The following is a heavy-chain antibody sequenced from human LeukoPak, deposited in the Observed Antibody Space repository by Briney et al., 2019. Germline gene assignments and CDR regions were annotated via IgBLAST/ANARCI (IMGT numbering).Heavy chain of an antibody. V-gene: IGHV3-30*01. CDR3: ARDPYCSSTSCYNLSWFDP. J-gene: IGHJ5*02. CDR2: ISYDGSNK. Sequence: GGSLRLSCAASGFTFSSYAMHWVRQAPGKGLEWVAVISYDGSNKYYADSVKGRFTISRDNSKNTLYLQMNSLRAEDTAMYYCARDPYCSSTSCYNLSWFDPWGQGTLVTVSS. CDR1: GFTFSSYA. D-gene: IGHD2-2*02.